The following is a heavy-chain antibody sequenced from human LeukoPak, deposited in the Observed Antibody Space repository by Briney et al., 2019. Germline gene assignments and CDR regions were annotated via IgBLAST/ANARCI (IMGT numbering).Heavy chain of an antibody. J-gene: IGHJ4*02. CDR2: ISWNSGGI. CDR3: AKGSYAGSEVEMATSLDY. Sequence: GGSLRLSCAASGFTFRTYAMNWVRQAPGKGLEWVSGISWNSGGIGYADSVKGRFTISRDNAKNSLYLQMNSLRAEDTALYYCAKGSYAGSEVEMATSLDYWGQGILVTVSS. V-gene: IGHV3-9*01. D-gene: IGHD5-24*01. CDR1: GFTFRTYA.